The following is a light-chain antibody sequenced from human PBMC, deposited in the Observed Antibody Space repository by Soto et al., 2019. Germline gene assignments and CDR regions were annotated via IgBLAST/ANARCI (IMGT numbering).Light chain of an antibody. CDR2: DVS. CDR1: SSDVGGYNF. CDR3: SSHATSILEV. J-gene: IGLJ1*01. V-gene: IGLV2-14*03. Sequence: QSVLTQPASVSGSPGQSITISCTGTSSDVGGYNFVSWYQQHPGKAPKLMIYDVSNRPSGVSDRFSGSKSGNTASLTIFGLQAEDEADYYCSSHATSILEVFGTGTKVTVL.